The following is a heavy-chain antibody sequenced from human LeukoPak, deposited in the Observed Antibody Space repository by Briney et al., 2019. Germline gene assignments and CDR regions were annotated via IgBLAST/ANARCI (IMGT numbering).Heavy chain of an antibody. D-gene: IGHD3-10*01. CDR3: AGGGGGDSSGRNWFDP. V-gene: IGHV3-30*04. CDR2: ISYDGSNK. CDR1: GFTFSSYA. Sequence: GGSLRLSCAASGFTFSSYAMHWVRQAPGKGLEWVAVISYDGSNKYYADSVKGRFTISRDNSKNTLYLQMNSLRAEDTAVYYCAGGGGGDSSGRNWFDPWGQGTLVTVSS. J-gene: IGHJ5*02.